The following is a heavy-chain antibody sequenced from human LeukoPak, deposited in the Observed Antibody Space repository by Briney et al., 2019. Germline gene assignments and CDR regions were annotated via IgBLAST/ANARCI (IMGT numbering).Heavy chain of an antibody. V-gene: IGHV4-34*01. J-gene: IGHJ4*02. CDR3: ASSKFDYYGDSFDY. CDR2: INHSGST. Sequence: NSSETLSHTCAVYGGSFSGYYWSWIRQPPGKGLEWIGEINHSGSTNYNPSLKSRVTISVDTSKNQFSLKLSSVTAADTAVYYCASSKFDYYGDSFDYWGQGTLVTVSS. D-gene: IGHD4-17*01. CDR1: GGSFSGYY.